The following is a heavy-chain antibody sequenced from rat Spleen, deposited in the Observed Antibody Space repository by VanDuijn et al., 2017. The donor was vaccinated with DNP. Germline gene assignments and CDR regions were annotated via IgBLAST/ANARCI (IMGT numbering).Heavy chain of an antibody. V-gene: IGHV5-27*01. CDR3: TTAGGFDY. D-gene: IGHD1-4*01. CDR1: GFTFSAYY. CDR2: ISSGGGST. J-gene: IGHJ2*01. Sequence: EVQLVESGGGLVQPGRSLKLSCAASGFTFSAYYMAWVRQAPTKGLEWVAYISSGGGSTYSRDSVRGRFTVSRDSARSTLYLQMDSLRSEDTATYYCTTAGGFDYWGQGVMVTVSS.